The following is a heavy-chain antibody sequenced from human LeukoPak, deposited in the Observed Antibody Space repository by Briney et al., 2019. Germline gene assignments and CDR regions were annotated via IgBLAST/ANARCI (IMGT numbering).Heavy chain of an antibody. CDR3: AQDGAWLRFDH. D-gene: IGHD5-12*01. CDR1: GFTFNRYG. CDR2: ISPGGDIK. Sequence: GGSLRLSCAASGFTFNRYGMDWLRQAPGKGLEWVSGISPGGDIKDYADSVKGRFVISRDTSKNTVYLQMNSLRVDDTARYYCAQDGAWLRFDHWGQGTLVTVSS. V-gene: IGHV3-23*01. J-gene: IGHJ4*02.